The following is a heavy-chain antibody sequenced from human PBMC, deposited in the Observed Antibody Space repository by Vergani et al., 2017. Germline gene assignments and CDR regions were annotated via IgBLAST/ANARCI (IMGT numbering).Heavy chain of an antibody. V-gene: IGHV4-30-4*08. CDR3: AREDISLTVEGANYMDI. D-gene: IGHD3-22*01. CDR2: IYYTGAT. J-gene: IGHJ6*03. CDR1: DDSIYRGEYY. Sequence: QVHLRESGPGLVHPSQTLSLTCAVSDDSIYRGEYYWTWVRHSPGKGLEWIGYIYYTGATDYHPSLKSRVSMSLDTSKKQFSLQLQSVTPEDTAVYYCAREDISLTVEGANYMDIWGKGTTVTVSS.